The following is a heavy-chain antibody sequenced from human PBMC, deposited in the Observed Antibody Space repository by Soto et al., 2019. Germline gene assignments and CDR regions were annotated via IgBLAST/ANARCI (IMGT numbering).Heavy chain of an antibody. CDR2: ISGSGGST. CDR1: GFTVSSHA. Sequence: GGSLRPSCAASGFTVSSHAMGWVRQAPGKALEWVSAISGSGGSTYYADSVKGRFTISRDNSKSTLYLQMNSLRAEDTAVYYCAEYRGSRSYYAYGGQGTVVTVSS. CDR3: AEYRGSRSYYAY. J-gene: IGHJ4*02. V-gene: IGHV3-23*01. D-gene: IGHD1-26*01.